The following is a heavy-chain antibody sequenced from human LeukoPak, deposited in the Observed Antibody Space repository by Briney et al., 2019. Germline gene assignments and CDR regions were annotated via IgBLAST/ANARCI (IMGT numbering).Heavy chain of an antibody. CDR3: ARSAGSASSASL. D-gene: IGHD6-13*01. V-gene: IGHV5-51*01. J-gene: IGHJ4*02. CDR2: IHPGDSDT. Sequence: GESLKISCKGSGYTFDTYWIGWVRQMPGKGLEWMGIIHPGDSDTRYSPSFQGQVTISADKSITTAYLQWSSLKASDTAMYYCARSAGSASSASLWGQGTLVTVSS. CDR1: GYTFDTYW.